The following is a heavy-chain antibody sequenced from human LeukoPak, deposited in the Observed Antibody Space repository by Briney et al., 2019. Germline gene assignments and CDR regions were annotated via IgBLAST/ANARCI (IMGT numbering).Heavy chain of an antibody. CDR2: ISSSSTI. V-gene: IGHV3-48*01. D-gene: IGHD3-22*01. CDR1: GFTFSSYS. Sequence: PGGSLRLPCAASGFTFSSYSMNWVRQAPGKGLEWVSYISSSSTIYYADSVKGRFTISRDNAKNSLYLQMNSLRAEDTAVYYCASRSVVVGAFDIWGQGTMVTVSS. J-gene: IGHJ3*02. CDR3: ASRSVVVGAFDI.